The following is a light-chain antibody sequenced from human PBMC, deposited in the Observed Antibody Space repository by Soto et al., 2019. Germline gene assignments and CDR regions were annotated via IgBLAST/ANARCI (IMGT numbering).Light chain of an antibody. CDR2: INSDGSH. V-gene: IGLV4-69*01. J-gene: IGLJ3*02. CDR1: TGHSTYT. CDR3: QTWASGTRV. Sequence: QPVLTQSPSASASLGASVKLTCTLTTGHSTYTITWHQQQPEKGPRYLMKINSDGSHIKGDGIPDRFSGSSSGAERYLTISSLQSEDEADYYCQTWASGTRVFGGGTQLTVL.